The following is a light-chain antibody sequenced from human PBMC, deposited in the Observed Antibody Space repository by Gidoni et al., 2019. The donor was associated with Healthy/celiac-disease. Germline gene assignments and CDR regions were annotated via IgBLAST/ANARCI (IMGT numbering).Light chain of an antibody. V-gene: IGLV3-21*02. CDR1: NIGSKS. CDR3: QVWDSSSDHVV. CDR2: DDS. Sequence: SYVLTHPPSVSVAPGQTARITCGGNNIGSKSVHWYQQKPGQAPVLVVYDDSDGPSGIPERFSGSNSGNTATLTISRVEAGDEADYYCQVWDSSSDHVVFGGGTKLTVL. J-gene: IGLJ2*01.